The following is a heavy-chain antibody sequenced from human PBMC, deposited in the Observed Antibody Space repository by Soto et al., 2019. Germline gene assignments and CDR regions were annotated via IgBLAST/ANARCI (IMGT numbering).Heavy chain of an antibody. CDR1: GSIFSGYG. CDR3: AREGVGGTGFRGFCGY. CDR2: IWYDGSNK. J-gene: IGHJ4*02. Sequence: QKYLVESGGGVVQPGGSLRLSCVASGSIFSGYGMHWVRQAPGKGLEWVAVIWYDGSNKYYADSVKGRFTISRDNSKNRLGLQVDSRRGGETGVYGGAREGVGGTGFRGFCGYWGQGTLVTVS. V-gene: IGHV3-33*01. D-gene: IGHD3-16*01.